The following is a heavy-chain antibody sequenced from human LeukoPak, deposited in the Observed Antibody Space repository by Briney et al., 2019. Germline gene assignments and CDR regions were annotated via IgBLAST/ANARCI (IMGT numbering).Heavy chain of an antibody. D-gene: IGHD3-22*01. V-gene: IGHV4-34*01. CDR3: ARGSRGLLPF. Sequence: GSLRLSCAASGFTFSSYAMSWVRQPPGKGLEWIGEINHSGSTNYNPSLKSRVTISVDTSKNQFSLKLSSVTAADTAVYYCARGSRGLLPFWGQGTLVTVSS. CDR2: INHSGST. CDR1: GFTFSSYA. J-gene: IGHJ4*02.